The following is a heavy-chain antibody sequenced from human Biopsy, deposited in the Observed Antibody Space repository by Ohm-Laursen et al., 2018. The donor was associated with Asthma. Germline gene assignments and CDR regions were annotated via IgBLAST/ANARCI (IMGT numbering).Heavy chain of an antibody. Sequence: SDTLSLTCTVSGGSINNFYWSWIRQPPGKGLESIGHVYYSGSTNYNPSLKSRVTISIDASKNQFSLKLTSVTAADTAVYYCARGVDRVTGLLDHFDSWGQVTLVTVPS. CDR2: VYYSGST. D-gene: IGHD2-21*02. V-gene: IGHV4-59*07. CDR3: ARGVDRVTGLLDHFDS. CDR1: GGSINNFY. J-gene: IGHJ4*02.